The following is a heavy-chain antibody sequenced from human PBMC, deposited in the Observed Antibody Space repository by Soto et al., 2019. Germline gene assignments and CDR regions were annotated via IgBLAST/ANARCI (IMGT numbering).Heavy chain of an antibody. D-gene: IGHD3-3*01. Sequence: QVHLKESGPGLVKPSGTLSLSCAVSGGSIKTDNWWSWVRQSPGKGLEWIGEVYHTGRINYNPSLQGRVSISIATSENQFSLLLSSVPAADTGVYFCARNHYHSVSESLGTVSGFDSWGQGTLVTVSS. CDR3: ARNHYHSVSESLGTVSGFDS. CDR1: GGSIKTDNW. V-gene: IGHV4-4*02. J-gene: IGHJ4*02. CDR2: VYHTGRI.